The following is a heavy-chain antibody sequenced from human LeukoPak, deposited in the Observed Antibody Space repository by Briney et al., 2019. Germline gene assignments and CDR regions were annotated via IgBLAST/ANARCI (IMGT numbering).Heavy chain of an antibody. CDR1: GGSFSGYY. Sequence: SETLSLTCAVYGGSFSGYYWSWIRQPPGKGLEWIGEINHSGSTNYNPSLKSRVTISVDTSKNQFSLRLGSVTAADTAVYHCARHCCSGPAKRVFDIWGQGTMVTVSS. CDR3: ARHCCSGPAKRVFDI. J-gene: IGHJ3*02. V-gene: IGHV4-34*01. D-gene: IGHD2-15*01. CDR2: INHSGST.